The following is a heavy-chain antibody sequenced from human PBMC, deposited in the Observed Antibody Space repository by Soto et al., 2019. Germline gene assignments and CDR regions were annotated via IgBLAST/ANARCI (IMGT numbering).Heavy chain of an antibody. CDR2: ICPDYSET. V-gene: IGHV5-51*01. Sequence: GESLKISCKASGYRFITYWIGWVRQKPGKGLEWIGIICPDYSETKYSPSFQGQVIIAVCRSSSTVSLHWRSLKATDTAVYYSAGASPGGSHCSAPDFWGQGTLVTVSS. J-gene: IGHJ4*02. CDR1: GYRFITYW. CDR3: AGASPGGSHCSAPDF. D-gene: IGHD2-21*02.